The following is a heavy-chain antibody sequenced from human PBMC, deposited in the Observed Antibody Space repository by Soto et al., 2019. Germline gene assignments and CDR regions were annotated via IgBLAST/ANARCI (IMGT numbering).Heavy chain of an antibody. J-gene: IGHJ3*01. CDR3: VRRRQRISDAFGV. CDR2: IRHKAASYTT. D-gene: IGHD2-15*01. CDR1: GFIFTDSA. V-gene: IGHV3-73*01. Sequence: QLVDSGGGLVQPGGSLRLSCAASGFIFTDSAIHWVRQASGQGLEWVGLIRHKAASYTTTCAPSPEGRCTISRDDSKDTAYLQTNSLKPEDTGMYYCVRRRQRISDAFGVWGQGTTVTVSS.